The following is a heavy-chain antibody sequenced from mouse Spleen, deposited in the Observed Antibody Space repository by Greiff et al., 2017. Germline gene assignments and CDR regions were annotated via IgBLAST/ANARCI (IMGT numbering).Heavy chain of an antibody. V-gene: IGHV2-5*01. CDR2: IWRGGST. CDR3: AKEVYYYGSSEYYYAMDY. CDR1: GFSLTSYG. J-gene: IGHJ4*01. D-gene: IGHD1-1*01. Sequence: QVQLQQSGPGLVQPSQNLSITCTVSGFSLTSYGVHWVRQSPGKGLEWLGVIWRGGSTDYNAAFMSRLSITKDNSKSQVFFKMNSLQADDTAIYYCAKEVYYYGSSEYYYAMDYWGQGTSVTVSS.